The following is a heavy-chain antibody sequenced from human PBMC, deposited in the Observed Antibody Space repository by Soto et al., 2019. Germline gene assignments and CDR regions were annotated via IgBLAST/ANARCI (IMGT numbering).Heavy chain of an antibody. Sequence: GSLRLSCAASGFTFSNHAMSWVRQAPGKGLEWVSAISGSGGSTYYADSVKGRFTISRDNSKNTLYLQMNSLRAEDTAVYYCAKARPVATRPAPIDYWGQGTLVTVSS. CDR1: GFTFSNHA. CDR2: ISGSGGST. J-gene: IGHJ4*02. CDR3: AKARPVATRPAPIDY. V-gene: IGHV3-23*01. D-gene: IGHD6-6*01.